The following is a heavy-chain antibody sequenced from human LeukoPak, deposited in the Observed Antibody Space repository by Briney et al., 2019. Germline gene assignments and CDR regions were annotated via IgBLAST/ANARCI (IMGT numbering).Heavy chain of an antibody. D-gene: IGHD3-10*01. CDR2: INHRGST. CDR1: GGSFSGYH. CDR3: AKSLYGSGSYRFDY. J-gene: IGHJ4*02. Sequence: SETLSLTCVVYGGSFSGYHWSWIRQSPGKGLEWIGEINHRGSTNYNPSLKRRVTMSLDTSKNQFSLKLSSVTAADTAVYYCAKSLYGSGSYRFDYWGQGTLVTVSS. V-gene: IGHV4-34*01.